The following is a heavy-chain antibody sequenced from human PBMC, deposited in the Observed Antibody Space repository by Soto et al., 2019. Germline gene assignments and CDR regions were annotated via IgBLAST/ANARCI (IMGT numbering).Heavy chain of an antibody. D-gene: IGHD3-10*01. J-gene: IGHJ6*02. Sequence: PSQTLSLTRVISGDSVSSNSAGWNWIRQSPSRGLEWLGRTYYKSKWNNDYALSVKSRITINPDTSKNQFSLHLYSVTPEDTAVYYCTGITWFRGMDVWGQGTPVNVSS. V-gene: IGHV6-1*01. CDR3: TGITWFRGMDV. CDR2: TYYKSKWNN. CDR1: GDSVSSNSAG.